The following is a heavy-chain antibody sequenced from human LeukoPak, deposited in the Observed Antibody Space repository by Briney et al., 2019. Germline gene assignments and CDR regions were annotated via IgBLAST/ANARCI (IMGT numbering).Heavy chain of an antibody. CDR3: ARGAYGDYDY. Sequence: PGGSLRLSCAASGFTFSSYAMSWVRQAPGKGLEWVSAISADASSTYYADSVEGRFTISRYNSKNALVLQMNSLRAEDTAVYYCARGAYGDYDYWGQGTLVTVSS. D-gene: IGHD4-17*01. V-gene: IGHV3-23*01. J-gene: IGHJ4*02. CDR2: ISADASST. CDR1: GFTFSSYA.